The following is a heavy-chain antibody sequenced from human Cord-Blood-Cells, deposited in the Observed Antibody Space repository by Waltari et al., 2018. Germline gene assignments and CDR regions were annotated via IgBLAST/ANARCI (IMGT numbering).Heavy chain of an antibody. CDR2: INAGNGNT. V-gene: IGHV1-3*01. Sequence: QIHLVQSGAEVKKPGASVKVSCTASGYTFTSYAMHWVRQAPGQRLEWMGWINAGNGNTKYSQKFQGRVTITRDTSASTAYMELSSLRSEDTAVYYCARDANHDAFDIWGQGTMVTVSS. CDR1: GYTFTSYA. CDR3: ARDANHDAFDI. J-gene: IGHJ3*02.